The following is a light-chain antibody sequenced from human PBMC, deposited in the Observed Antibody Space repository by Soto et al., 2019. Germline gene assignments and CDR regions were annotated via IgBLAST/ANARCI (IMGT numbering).Light chain of an antibody. Sequence: QSVLTQSPSASASLGASVKLTCTLSSGHSSYAIAWHQQQPEKGPRYLMKLNSDGSHSKGDGIPDRFSGSSSGAERYLSISSLQSEHVADYDCQTWGTGIKVFVGGTKVTVL. CDR1: SGHSSYA. J-gene: IGLJ3*02. CDR2: LNSDGSH. CDR3: QTWGTGIKV. V-gene: IGLV4-69*01.